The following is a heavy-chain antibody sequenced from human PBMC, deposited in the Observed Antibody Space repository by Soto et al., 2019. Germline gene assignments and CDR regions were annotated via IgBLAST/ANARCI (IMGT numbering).Heavy chain of an antibody. CDR3: ARESHDILTGPPWVWYFDL. Sequence: QVQLQQWGAGPLRPLETLSLTCGVSGGSFSGYYWAWIRQSPGKGLEWIGEINDRESINYNPSLKSRVSISVDTSKNHYSLNLRSVTAADTALYYCARESHDILTGPPWVWYFDLWGRGTLVTVSS. J-gene: IGHJ2*01. D-gene: IGHD3-9*01. CDR2: INDRESI. V-gene: IGHV4-34*01. CDR1: GGSFSGYY.